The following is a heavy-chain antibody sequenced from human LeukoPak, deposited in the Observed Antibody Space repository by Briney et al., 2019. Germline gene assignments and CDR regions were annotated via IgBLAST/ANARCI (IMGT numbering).Heavy chain of an antibody. CDR2: IYSDGTT. CDR3: ARGDCTTTRCKTSPFDY. D-gene: IGHD2-2*01. J-gene: IGHJ4*02. Sequence: GGSLRLSCAASGFTVSSNYMSWVRQAPGKGLEWVSDIYSDGTTYYADSVKGRFNIFRENDKNTLYLQKKTLRADDTAVYYCARGDCTTTRCKTSPFDYWGQGTLVTVSS. V-gene: IGHV3-53*01. CDR1: GFTVSSNY.